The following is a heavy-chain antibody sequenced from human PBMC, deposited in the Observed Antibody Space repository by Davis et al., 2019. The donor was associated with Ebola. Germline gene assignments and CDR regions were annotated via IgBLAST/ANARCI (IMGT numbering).Heavy chain of an antibody. Sequence: ASVKVSCKASGYTFRNSAISWVRQAPGQGLEWMGWISAYNGNTNYAQILQGRVTMTTDTSTGTAYMELSSLRSEDTAVYYCAAGGLGGGFDIWGQGTMVTVSS. D-gene: IGHD3-16*01. CDR2: ISAYNGNT. J-gene: IGHJ3*02. CDR1: GYTFRNSA. CDR3: AAGGLGGGFDI. V-gene: IGHV1-18*01.